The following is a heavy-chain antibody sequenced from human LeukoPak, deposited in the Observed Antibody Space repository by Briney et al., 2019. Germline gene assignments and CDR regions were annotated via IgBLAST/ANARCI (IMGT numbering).Heavy chain of an antibody. CDR3: ARVTSGFHPYYFDY. CDR1: GGSVSSGSYY. CDR2: IYYSGST. D-gene: IGHD3-22*01. V-gene: IGHV4-61*01. J-gene: IGHJ4*02. Sequence: NSSETLSLTCTVSGGSVSSGSYYWSWIRQPPGKGLEWIGYIYYSGSTNYNPSLKSRVTISVDTSKNQFSLKLSSVTAADTAVYYCARVTSGFHPYYFDYWGQGTLVTVSS.